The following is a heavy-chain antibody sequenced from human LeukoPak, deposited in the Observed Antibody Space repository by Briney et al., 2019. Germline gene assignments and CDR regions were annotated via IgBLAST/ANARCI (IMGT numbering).Heavy chain of an antibody. CDR2: IDGSDNT. CDR3: GRGGPVAVAAAGGRSDL. V-gene: IGHV3-53*01. D-gene: IGHD6-13*01. Sequence: GGSLRLSCAASGFTISDYYMHWIRQAPGKGLEWVSVIDGSDNTDYADSVKGRFSISRDTSENTLYFQMNSLRVEHTAVYYSGRGGPVAVAAAGGRSDLWGQGTLVTVSS. CDR1: GFTISDYY. J-gene: IGHJ4*02.